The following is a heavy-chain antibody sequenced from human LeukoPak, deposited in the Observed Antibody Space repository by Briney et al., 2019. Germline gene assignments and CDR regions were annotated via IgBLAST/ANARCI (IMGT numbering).Heavy chain of an antibody. J-gene: IGHJ1*01. V-gene: IGHV1-18*01. Sequence: ASVKVSCKASGYTFTSYGISWVRQAPGQGLEWMGWISAYNGNTNYAQKLQGRVTMNTDTSTSTAYTELRSLRSDDTAVYYCARDRPYYDFWSGYYNGAWVKGYFQHWGQGTLVTVSS. CDR3: ARDRPYYDFWSGYYNGAWVKGYFQH. CDR2: ISAYNGNT. D-gene: IGHD3-3*01. CDR1: GYTFTSYG.